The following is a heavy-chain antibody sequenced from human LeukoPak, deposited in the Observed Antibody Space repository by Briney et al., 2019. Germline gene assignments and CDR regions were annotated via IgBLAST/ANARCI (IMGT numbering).Heavy chain of an antibody. CDR3: ARGVRRITMIVVVIKTGYYYYMDV. Sequence: ASVTVSCKASGYTFTSYDINWVRQAPGQGLEWMGWMNPNSGNTDYAQKFQGRVTITRNTSISTAYMELSSLRSEDTAVYYCARGVRRITMIVVVIKTGYYYYMDVWGKGTTVTVSS. D-gene: IGHD3-22*01. V-gene: IGHV1-8*01. CDR1: GYTFTSYD. J-gene: IGHJ6*03. CDR2: MNPNSGNT.